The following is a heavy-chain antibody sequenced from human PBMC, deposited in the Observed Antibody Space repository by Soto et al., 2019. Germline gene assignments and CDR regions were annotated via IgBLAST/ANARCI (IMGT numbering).Heavy chain of an antibody. CDR2: IWYDGSHK. CDR3: ARDVAATGAARWLDP. V-gene: IGHV3-33*01. D-gene: IGHD6-13*01. J-gene: IGHJ5*02. Sequence: QVQVVESGGGXXXXGXXXXXXCXAXXXXXXXXGMHXXXXAPGKGLEWVAFIWYDGSHKDYAASVRGRFTISKDDSKNTLYLEMDNLRGEDTAIYYCARDVAATGAARWLDPWGQGTLVSVSS. CDR1: XXXXXXXG.